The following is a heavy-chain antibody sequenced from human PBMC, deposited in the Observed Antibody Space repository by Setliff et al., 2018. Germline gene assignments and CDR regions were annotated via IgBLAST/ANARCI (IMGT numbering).Heavy chain of an antibody. CDR1: GYTFTGYY. J-gene: IGHJ6*02. CDR2: INPNSGGT. CDR3: ARGNDYSSGWYFYYYGMDV. Sequence: ASVKVSCKASGYTFTGYYMHWVRQAPGQGLEWMGWINPNSGGTNYAQKFQGWVTMTRDTSISTAYMELSRLRSDDTAVYYCARGNDYSSGWYFYYYGMDVWGQGTTVTVSS. D-gene: IGHD6-19*01. V-gene: IGHV1-2*04.